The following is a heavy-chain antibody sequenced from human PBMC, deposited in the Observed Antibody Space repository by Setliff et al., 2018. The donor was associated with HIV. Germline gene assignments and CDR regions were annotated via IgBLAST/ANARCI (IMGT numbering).Heavy chain of an antibody. D-gene: IGHD3-22*01. J-gene: IGHJ5*02. Sequence: SETLSLTCTVSGGPINSGSYYWSWIRQPAGKGLEWIGRIYSSGTTNYNPSLKRRVTISLDTSTRTVYMELSSLRSEDTAVYYCARDTGYYDSTVSPPYNWFDPWGQGTLVTVSS. CDR3: ARDTGYYDSTVSPPYNWFDP. CDR2: IYSSGTT. CDR1: GGPINSGSYY. V-gene: IGHV4-61*10.